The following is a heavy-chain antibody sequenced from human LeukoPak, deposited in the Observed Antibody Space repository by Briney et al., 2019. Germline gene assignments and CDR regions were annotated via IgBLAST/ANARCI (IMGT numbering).Heavy chain of an antibody. Sequence: GGSLRLSCAASGNYWMHWVRQAPGKGLVWVSHINSDGSWTTYVDSVKGRFTISRDNSKNTLHLQMNNLRAEDTAVYYCARAAYDGNGFTANHDYWGQGTLVTVSS. CDR2: INSDGSWT. D-gene: IGHD3-22*01. V-gene: IGHV3-74*01. CDR1: GNYW. J-gene: IGHJ4*02. CDR3: ARAAYDGNGFTANHDY.